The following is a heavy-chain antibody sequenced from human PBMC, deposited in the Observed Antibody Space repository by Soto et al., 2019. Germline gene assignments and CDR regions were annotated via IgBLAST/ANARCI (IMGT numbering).Heavy chain of an antibody. J-gene: IGHJ4*02. CDR1: GDSIASGAYY. Sequence: QVQLQESGPGLVKPSQTLALNCTVSGDSIASGAYYWTGIRHHPGKGLEWIGYIYYSGSTYYNPSLESRVSISVDTSQNQFSLKLSSLTAADTAVYYCASVDNRIASDSCGRGTLGIVSS. V-gene: IGHV4-31*03. D-gene: IGHD6-13*01. CDR3: ASVDNRIASDS. CDR2: IYYSGST.